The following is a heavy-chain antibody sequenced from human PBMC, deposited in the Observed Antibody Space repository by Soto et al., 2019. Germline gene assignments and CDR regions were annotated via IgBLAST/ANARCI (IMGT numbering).Heavy chain of an antibody. V-gene: IGHV3-23*01. D-gene: IGHD2-21*02. CDR3: AKTGPYCGGDCSRYFYGMDV. Sequence: PGGSLRLSXAASGFAFRTYAMAWVRQAPGKGLEWVSGIWGSGDRTFYADSVKGRFTISRDNYRNTLYLQMYSLTAEDTALYYCAKTGPYCGGDCSRYFYGMDVWGQGTTVTVSS. CDR2: IWGSGDRT. CDR1: GFAFRTYA. J-gene: IGHJ6*01.